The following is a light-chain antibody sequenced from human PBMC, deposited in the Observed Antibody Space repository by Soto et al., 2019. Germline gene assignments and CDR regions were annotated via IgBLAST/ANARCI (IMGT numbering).Light chain of an antibody. Sequence: QSALTQPASVSGSSGQSITISCTGTSSDVGGYNYVSWYQQHPGKAPKLMIYEVSNRPSGVSNRFSGSKSGNTASLTISGRQAEDEADYYCSSYTSSSTYVVFGGGTKVTVL. J-gene: IGLJ2*01. V-gene: IGLV2-14*01. CDR2: EVS. CDR3: SSYTSSSTYVV. CDR1: SSDVGGYNY.